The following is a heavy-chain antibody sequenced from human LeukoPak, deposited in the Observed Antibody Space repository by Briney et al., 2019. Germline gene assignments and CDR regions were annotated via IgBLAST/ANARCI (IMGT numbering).Heavy chain of an antibody. J-gene: IGHJ6*03. V-gene: IGHV4-59*01. CDR2: IHYSGST. D-gene: IGHD3-10*01. CDR1: GGSISSYY. Sequence: PSETLSLTCTVSGGSISSYYWSWVWQPPGKGLEWIGYIHYSGSTNYSPSLKSRVTISVDTSKNQFSLKLSSVTAADTAVYYCARVEEGYGSGRRENYYYYYMDVWGKGTTVTISS. CDR3: ARVEEGYGSGRRENYYYYYMDV.